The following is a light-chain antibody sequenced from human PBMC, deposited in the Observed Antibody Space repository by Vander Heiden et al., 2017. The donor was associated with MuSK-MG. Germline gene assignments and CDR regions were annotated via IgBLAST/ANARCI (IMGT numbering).Light chain of an antibody. J-gene: IGKJ2*01. Sequence: EIVFTQSPGTLSLSPGERATLSCRASQSVSSSYLAWYQQKPGQAPRLLIYGASSRATGIPDRFSGRGSGTDFTLTITRLEPEDFAVYYCQQFGSSPRYTFGQGTKLEIK. CDR2: GAS. V-gene: IGKV3-20*01. CDR1: QSVSSSY. CDR3: QQFGSSPRYT.